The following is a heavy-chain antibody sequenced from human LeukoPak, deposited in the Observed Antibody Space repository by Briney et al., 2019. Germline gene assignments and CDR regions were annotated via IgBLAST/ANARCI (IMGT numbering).Heavy chain of an antibody. D-gene: IGHD6-13*01. Sequence: SETLSLTCTVSGGSISTYYWSWIRQPPGKGLEWIGYIYYSGSTYYNPSLKSRVTISVDRSKNQFSLKLNSVTAADTAVYYCARDGRSSMWYSVDGEWGAFDLWGQGTMVTVSS. CDR3: ARDGRSSMWYSVDGEWGAFDL. CDR1: GGSISTYY. J-gene: IGHJ3*01. CDR2: IYYSGST. V-gene: IGHV4-59*01.